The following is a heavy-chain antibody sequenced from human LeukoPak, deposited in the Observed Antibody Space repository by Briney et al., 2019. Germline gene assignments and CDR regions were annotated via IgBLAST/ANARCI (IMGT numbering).Heavy chain of an antibody. CDR1: GGSISSYY. CDR2: IYYNGNT. V-gene: IGHV4-59*12. Sequence: TTSETLSLTCTVSGGSISSYYWSWIRQPPGKGLEWIGNIYYNGNTYYNPSLKSRVTISVDTSKNQFSLKMRSLTAADTAVYYCARDEGESYWGGFYYYGLDVWGQGTTVTVSS. J-gene: IGHJ6*01. CDR3: ARDEGESYWGGFYYYGLDV. D-gene: IGHD1-26*01.